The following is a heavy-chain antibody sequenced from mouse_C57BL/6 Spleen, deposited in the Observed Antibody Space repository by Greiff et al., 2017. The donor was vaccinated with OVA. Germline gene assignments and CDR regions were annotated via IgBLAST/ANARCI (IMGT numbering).Heavy chain of an antibody. D-gene: IGHD1-1*01. J-gene: IGHJ2*01. V-gene: IGHV14-1*01. Sequence: VQLQQSGAELVRPGASVKLSCTASGFNIKGYYMHWVKQRPEQGLEWLGRIDPEDGDTESAPNFQGKATMTADTSANTAYLQLSSLTSEDTAVYYCTRYYYGSSYYFDYWGQGTTLTVSS. CDR2: IDPEDGDT. CDR3: TRYYYGSSYYFDY. CDR1: GFNIKGYY.